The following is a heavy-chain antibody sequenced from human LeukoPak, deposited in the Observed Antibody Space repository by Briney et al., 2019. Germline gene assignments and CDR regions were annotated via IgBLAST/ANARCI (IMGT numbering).Heavy chain of an antibody. D-gene: IGHD1-7*01. CDR2: IYHSGST. CDR3: ARTKRITGTTGWFDP. CDR1: GGSISSGGYP. V-gene: IGHV4-30-2*01. Sequence: SQTLSLTCAVSGGSISSGGYPWTWIRHPPGKALEWIGYIYHSGSTYYNPSLKSRVTISVDRSKNQFSLKLSSVTAADTAVYYCARTKRITGTTGWFDPWGQGTLVTVSS. J-gene: IGHJ5*02.